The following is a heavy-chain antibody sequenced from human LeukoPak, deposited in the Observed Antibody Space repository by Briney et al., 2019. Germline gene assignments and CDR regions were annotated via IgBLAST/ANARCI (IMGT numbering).Heavy chain of an antibody. D-gene: IGHD3-22*01. Sequence: SGPALVKPTQTLTLTCTFSGFSLSTRGMCVSWIRQPPGKALEWLARIDWDDDKYYSTSLKTRLTISKDTSKNQVVLTMTNMDPVDTATYYCAGIPYDSSGSRWDASNIWGQGTMVTVSS. V-gene: IGHV2-70*11. CDR3: AGIPYDSSGSRWDASNI. J-gene: IGHJ3*02. CDR2: IDWDDDK. CDR1: GFSLSTRGMC.